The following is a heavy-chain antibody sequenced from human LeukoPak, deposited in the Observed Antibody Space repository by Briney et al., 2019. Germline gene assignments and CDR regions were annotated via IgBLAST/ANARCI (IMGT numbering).Heavy chain of an antibody. CDR1: GYSFTDYF. D-gene: IGHD2-8*01. CDR2: INPYSGAT. J-gene: IGHJ4*02. V-gene: IGHV1-2*02. CDR3: ARDPTLMFYARFDY. Sequence: GASVKVSCKASGYSFTDYFIHWVRQAPGQGLEWMGWINPYSGATTYAQNFQGRVTMTRDTSITTVYLDLTRLTSDDTAVYYCARDPTLMFYARFDYWGQGTLVTVSS.